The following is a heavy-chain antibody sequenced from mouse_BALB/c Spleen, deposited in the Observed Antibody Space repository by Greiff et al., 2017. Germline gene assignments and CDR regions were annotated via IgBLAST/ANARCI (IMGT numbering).Heavy chain of an antibody. V-gene: IGHV1-4*02. Sequence: VQLQQSGAELARPGASVKMSCKASGYTFTSYTMHWVKQRPGQGLEWIGYINPSSGYTEYNQKFKDKTTLTADKSSSTAYMQLSSLTSEDSAVYYCARDDYDRYAMDYWGQGTSVTVSS. CDR2: INPSSGYT. J-gene: IGHJ4*01. CDR1: GYTFTSYT. CDR3: ARDDYDRYAMDY. D-gene: IGHD2-4*01.